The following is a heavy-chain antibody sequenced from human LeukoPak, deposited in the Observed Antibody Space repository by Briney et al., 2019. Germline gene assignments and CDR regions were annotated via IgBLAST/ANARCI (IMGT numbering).Heavy chain of an antibody. Sequence: GGSLRLSCVASGFTVSSNYMSWVRQAPGKGLEWVSVIYIGGSIYYADSVRGRFTISRDNSKNTLYLQMNNLRAEDTAVYYCARGDGYNYWQYWGQGTLVTVSS. CDR2: IYIGGSI. J-gene: IGHJ4*02. CDR3: ARGDGYNYWQY. V-gene: IGHV3-53*01. D-gene: IGHD5-24*01. CDR1: GFTVSSNY.